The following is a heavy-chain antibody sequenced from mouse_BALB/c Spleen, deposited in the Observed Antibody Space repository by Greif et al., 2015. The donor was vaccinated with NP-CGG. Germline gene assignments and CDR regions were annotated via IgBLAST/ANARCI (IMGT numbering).Heavy chain of an antibody. CDR3: TRDVDGNYLDY. D-gene: IGHD2-3*01. Sequence: DVKLQESGGGLVKPGGSLKLSCAASGFTFSSYTMSWVRQTPEKRLEWVATISSGGSYTYYPDSVKGRFTISRDNAKNTLYLQMSSLKSEDTAMYYCTRDVDGNYLDYWGQGTTLTVSS. J-gene: IGHJ2*01. CDR2: ISSGGSYT. V-gene: IGHV5-6-4*01. CDR1: GFTFSSYT.